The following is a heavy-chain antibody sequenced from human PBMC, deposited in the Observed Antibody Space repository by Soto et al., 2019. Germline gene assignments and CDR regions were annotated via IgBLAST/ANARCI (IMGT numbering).Heavy chain of an antibody. Sequence: GGSLRPSCAASGFTFSSYAMHWVRRAPGKGLEYVSAISSNGGSTYYADSVKGRFTISRDNSKNTLYLQMGSLRAEDMAVYYCARSKRNADYYYGMDVWGQGTTVTVSS. J-gene: IGHJ6*02. D-gene: IGHD1-1*01. CDR1: GFTFSSYA. CDR3: ARSKRNADYYYGMDV. V-gene: IGHV3-64*02. CDR2: ISSNGGST.